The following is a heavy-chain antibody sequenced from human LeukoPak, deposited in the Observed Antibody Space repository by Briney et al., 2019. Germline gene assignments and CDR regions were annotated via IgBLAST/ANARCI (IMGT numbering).Heavy chain of an antibody. CDR2: ISYDGSNK. CDR1: GFTFSSCG. CDR3: AKDRGEHYLLDY. V-gene: IGHV3-30*18. Sequence: PGGSLRLSCAASGFTFSSCGMHWVRQAPGKGLEWVAVISYDGSNKYYADSVKGRFTISRDNSKNTLYLQMNSLRAEDTAVYYCAKDRGEHYLLDYWGQGTLVTVPS. J-gene: IGHJ4*02. D-gene: IGHD1-26*01.